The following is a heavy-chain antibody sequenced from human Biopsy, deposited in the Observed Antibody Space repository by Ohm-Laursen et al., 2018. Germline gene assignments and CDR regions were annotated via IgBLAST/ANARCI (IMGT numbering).Heavy chain of an antibody. V-gene: IGHV1-2*02. J-gene: IGHJ4*02. Sequence: GASVKVSCKASTGTFNSYGIIWVRQAPGQGLEWLGYINCKTGATNYAQKFQGTVTMTRDTSISTAYLALGSLRSADTAIYYCARDPLNGHKHFDYWGQGTLVTVSS. CDR1: TGTFNSYG. CDR2: INCKTGAT. D-gene: IGHD2-8*01. CDR3: ARDPLNGHKHFDY.